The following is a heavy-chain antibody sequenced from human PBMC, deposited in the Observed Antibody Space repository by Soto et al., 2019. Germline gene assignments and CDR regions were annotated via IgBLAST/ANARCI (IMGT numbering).Heavy chain of an antibody. CDR2: ISAYNGNT. J-gene: IGHJ6*02. V-gene: IGHV1-18*04. D-gene: IGHD3-3*01. Sequence: ASVKVSCKASGYTFTSYGISWVRQAPGQGLEWMGWISAYNGNTNYAQKLQGRVTMTTDTSTSTAYMELRSLRSDDTAVYYCARVAPVLRFLEWSADPYGMDVWGQGTTVTVSS. CDR3: ARVAPVLRFLEWSADPYGMDV. CDR1: GYTFTSYG.